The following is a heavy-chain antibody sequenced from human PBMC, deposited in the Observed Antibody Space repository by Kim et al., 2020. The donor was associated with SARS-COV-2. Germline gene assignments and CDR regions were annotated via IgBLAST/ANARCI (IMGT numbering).Heavy chain of an antibody. CDR1: GFTFSDYY. CDR3: ARGTLGYCSSISCQGDY. Sequence: GGSLRLSCAASGFTFSDYYMSWIRQAPGKGLEWVSYISSSSSYTNYADSVKGRFTISRDNAKNSLYLQMNSLRAEDTAVYYCARGTLGYCSSISCQGDYWGQGTLVTVSS. D-gene: IGHD2-2*01. V-gene: IGHV3-11*05. CDR2: ISSSSSYT. J-gene: IGHJ4*02.